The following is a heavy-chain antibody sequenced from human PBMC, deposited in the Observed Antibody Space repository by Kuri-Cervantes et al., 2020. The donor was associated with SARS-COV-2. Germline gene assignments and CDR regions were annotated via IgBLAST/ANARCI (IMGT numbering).Heavy chain of an antibody. CDR2: IYSGGSST. Sequence: GESLKISCAASGFTFSSYAMNWVRQAPGKGLEWVSVIYSGGSSTYYADSVKGRFTISRDNSKNTLYLQMNSLRAEDTAVYYCAKDTYTSGWNWFDPWGQGTLVTVSS. D-gene: IGHD6-19*01. V-gene: IGHV3-23*03. CDR3: AKDTYTSGWNWFDP. J-gene: IGHJ5*02. CDR1: GFTFSSYA.